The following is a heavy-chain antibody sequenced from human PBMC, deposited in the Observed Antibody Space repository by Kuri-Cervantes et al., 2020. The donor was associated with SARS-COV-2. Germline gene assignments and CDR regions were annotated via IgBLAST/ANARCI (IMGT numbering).Heavy chain of an antibody. V-gene: IGHV3-7*03. CDR2: IKQDGSEK. CDR1: GFTFSSYW. D-gene: IGHD5-12*01. CDR3: AKDSRPRYSGYDSRWFDP. J-gene: IGHJ5*02. Sequence: GESLKISCAASGFTFSSYWMSWVRQAPGKGLEWVANIKQDGSEKYYVDFVKGRFTISRDNAKNSLYLQMNSLRAEDTALYYCAKDSRPRYSGYDSRWFDPWGQGTLVTVSS.